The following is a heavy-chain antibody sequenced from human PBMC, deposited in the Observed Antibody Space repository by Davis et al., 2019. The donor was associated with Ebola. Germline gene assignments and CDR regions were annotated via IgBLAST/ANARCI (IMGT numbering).Heavy chain of an antibody. V-gene: IGHV5-51*01. D-gene: IGHD5-18*01. CDR2: IYPGDYDT. CDR1: GYNFDTYC. CDR3: ARQDSRGYGY. Sequence: GESLKIPCEASGYNFDTYCIGRVRQNAGKRLEWMGIIYPGDYDTTYSPSFEGQVSISADKSINTAYVQWASLKASDSAMYYCARQDSRGYGYWGQGTLVTVSP. J-gene: IGHJ4*02.